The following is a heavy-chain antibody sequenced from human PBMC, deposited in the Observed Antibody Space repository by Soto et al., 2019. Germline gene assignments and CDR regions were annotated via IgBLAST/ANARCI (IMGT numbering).Heavy chain of an antibody. Sequence: QVQLQESGPGLVKPSQTLSLTCTVSGGSISSGDYYWSWIRQPPGKGLEWIGYIYYSGSTYYNPSRKSRVNITVHSSKNHYSLKLSSVPTADTAVYYCARWSGSPPHNWFDPWGQGTLVTVSS. CDR3: ARWSGSPPHNWFDP. D-gene: IGHD3-10*01. CDR1: GGSISSGDYY. J-gene: IGHJ5*02. V-gene: IGHV4-30-4*01. CDR2: IYYSGST.